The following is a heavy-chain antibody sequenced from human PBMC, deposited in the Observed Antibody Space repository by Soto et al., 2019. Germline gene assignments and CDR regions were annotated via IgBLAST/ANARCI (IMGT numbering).Heavy chain of an antibody. Sequence: GRSLRLSCAASGFTVSSKYMSWVRQAPGKGLEWVSLIQSGGPTYYADSVKGRFTISRDTSENTLHLQMDSLRAEDTAVYYCARDDVLCDGGRCYGVPLDVCGKGTTVTVSS. CDR1: GFTVSSKY. V-gene: IGHV3-66*01. CDR3: ARDDVLCDGGRCYGVPLDV. D-gene: IGHD2-15*01. J-gene: IGHJ6*04. CDR2: IQSGGPT.